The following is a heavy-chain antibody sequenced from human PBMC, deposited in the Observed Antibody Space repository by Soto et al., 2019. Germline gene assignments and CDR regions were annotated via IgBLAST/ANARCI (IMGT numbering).Heavy chain of an antibody. Sequence: QVQLVQSGAEVKKPGASVKVSCKASGYTFTSYGISWVRQAPGQGLEWMGWISAYNGNTNYAQKLQGRVTMTTDTSPSTAYMELRSLRSADTAVYSCARDRGGYALDYWGQGTVVTVSS. CDR3: ARDRGGYALDY. CDR1: GYTFTSYG. CDR2: ISAYNGNT. J-gene: IGHJ4*02. D-gene: IGHD5-12*01. V-gene: IGHV1-18*01.